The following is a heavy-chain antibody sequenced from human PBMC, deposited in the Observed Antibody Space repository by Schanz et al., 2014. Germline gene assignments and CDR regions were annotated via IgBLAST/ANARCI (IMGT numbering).Heavy chain of an antibody. CDR1: GFTVSSNY. CDR2: MYINSGST. D-gene: IGHD5-12*01. CDR3: ARDGGRDGYNLAFDV. V-gene: IGHV3-53*01. Sequence: EMQLLESGGGLIQPGGSLRLSCAASGFTVSSNYMSWVRQAPGKGLEWISSMYINSGSTQYADSVKGRFIISRDSSKTTLFLQMNSLRAAAPAVYFCARDGGRDGYNLAFDVWGQGTLVTVSS. J-gene: IGHJ3*01.